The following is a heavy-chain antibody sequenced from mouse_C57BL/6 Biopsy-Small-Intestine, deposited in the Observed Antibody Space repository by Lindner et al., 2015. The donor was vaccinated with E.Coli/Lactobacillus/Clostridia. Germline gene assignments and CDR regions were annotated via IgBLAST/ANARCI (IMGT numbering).Heavy chain of an antibody. CDR3: ARGERGDFDY. Sequence: VQLQESGAELVKPGASVKISCRTSGYAFSSYWMNWVMQRPGKGLEWIGQIYPGDGDTNYNGKFKGKATLTADTSSSTAYMQVSSLTSEDSAVYFCARGERGDFDYWGQGTTLTVSS. CDR1: GYAFSSYW. CDR2: IYPGDGDT. J-gene: IGHJ2*01. V-gene: IGHV1-80*01.